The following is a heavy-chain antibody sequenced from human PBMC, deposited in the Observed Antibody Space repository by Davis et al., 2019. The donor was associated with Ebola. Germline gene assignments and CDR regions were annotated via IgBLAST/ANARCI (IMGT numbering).Heavy chain of an antibody. CDR1: GFTFSSYA. V-gene: IGHV3-23*01. D-gene: IGHD7-27*01. Sequence: PGGSLRLSCAASGFTFSSYAMSWVRQAPGKGLEWVSAISGSGGSTYYADSVKGRFTISRDNSKNTLYLQMNSLRAEDTAVYYCAKDLSDPDWGWRSAYDYWGQGTLVTVSS. CDR3: AKDLSDPDWGWRSAYDY. J-gene: IGHJ4*02. CDR2: ISGSGGST.